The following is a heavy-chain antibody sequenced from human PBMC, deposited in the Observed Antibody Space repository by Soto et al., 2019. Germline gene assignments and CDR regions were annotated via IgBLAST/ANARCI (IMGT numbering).Heavy chain of an antibody. Sequence: ASVKVSCKASGYTFTSYAMHWARQAPGQRLEWMGWINAGNGNTKYSQKFQGRVTITRDTSASTAYMELSSLRSEDTAVYYCARAYADDAFDIWGQGTMVTVSS. CDR2: INAGNGNT. CDR3: ARAYADDAFDI. V-gene: IGHV1-3*01. J-gene: IGHJ3*02. D-gene: IGHD4-17*01. CDR1: GYTFTSYA.